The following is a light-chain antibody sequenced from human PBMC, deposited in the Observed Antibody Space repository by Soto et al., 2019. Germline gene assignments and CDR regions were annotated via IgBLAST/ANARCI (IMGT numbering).Light chain of an antibody. V-gene: IGKV3-20*01. Sequence: IVLTQSPGTLSLSAGDRAALSCRASQSVSSSYLAWYQQKPGQAPRLLIYGASSRATGIPDRFSGSGSGTDFTLTISRLEPEDFAVYYCQQYGSSPRTFGQGTKVDIK. J-gene: IGKJ1*01. CDR1: QSVSSSY. CDR2: GAS. CDR3: QQYGSSPRT.